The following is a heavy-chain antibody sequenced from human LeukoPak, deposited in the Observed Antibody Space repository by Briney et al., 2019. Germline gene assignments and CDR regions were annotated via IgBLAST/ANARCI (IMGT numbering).Heavy chain of an antibody. Sequence: PGGSLRLSCAASGFTFSSYWMSWVRQAPGKGLEWVANIKQDGSEKYYVDSVKGRFTISRDNAKNSLYLQMNSLRAEDTAVYYCARDRYYDFWSGYHSPPLLGGQGTLVTVSS. D-gene: IGHD3-3*01. CDR1: GFTFSSYW. V-gene: IGHV3-7*01. J-gene: IGHJ4*02. CDR3: ARDRYYDFWSGYHSPPLL. CDR2: IKQDGSEK.